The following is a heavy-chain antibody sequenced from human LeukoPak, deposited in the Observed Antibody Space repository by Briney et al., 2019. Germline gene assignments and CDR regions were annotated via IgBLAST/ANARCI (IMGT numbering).Heavy chain of an antibody. V-gene: IGHV5-51*01. D-gene: IGHD6-13*01. J-gene: IGHJ4*02. CDR2: IYPGDSDT. CDR1: GYTFHSYW. Sequence: GESLKISCKGSGYTFHSYWIAWVRKMPGKGLEWMGIIYPGDSDTRYSPSFQGQVTISADKSIRTAYLEWSSLKASDTAMYYCARTGGSSWTMDAYWGQGTLVTVSS. CDR3: ARTGGSSWTMDAY.